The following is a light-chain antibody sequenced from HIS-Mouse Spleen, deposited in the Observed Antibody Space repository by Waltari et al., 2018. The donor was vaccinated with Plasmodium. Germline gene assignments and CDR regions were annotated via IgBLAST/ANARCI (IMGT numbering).Light chain of an antibody. Sequence: QSALTQPPSASGSPGQSVTISCTGTSSYVGGYNYVSWYQQHPGKAPKLMIYEVSKRPSGGPDRFSGSKSGNTASLTVSGLQAEDEAEYYCSSYAGSNKLVFGGGTKLTVL. CDR1: SSYVGGYNY. V-gene: IGLV2-8*01. CDR2: EVS. CDR3: SSYAGSNKLV. J-gene: IGLJ2*01.